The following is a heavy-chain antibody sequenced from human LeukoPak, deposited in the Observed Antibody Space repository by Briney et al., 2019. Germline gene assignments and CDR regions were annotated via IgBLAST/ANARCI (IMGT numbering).Heavy chain of an antibody. D-gene: IGHD3-10*01. J-gene: IGHJ3*02. Sequence: GGSLRLSCAASGFTFSSYSMNWVRQAPGKGLEWVSYISSSSSTIYYADSVKGRFTISRDNAKNSLYLQMNSLRAEDTAVYYCARERDVLLWFGEYPGDAFDIWGQGTMVTVSS. CDR3: ARERDVLLWFGEYPGDAFDI. CDR1: GFTFSSYS. CDR2: ISSSSSTI. V-gene: IGHV3-48*01.